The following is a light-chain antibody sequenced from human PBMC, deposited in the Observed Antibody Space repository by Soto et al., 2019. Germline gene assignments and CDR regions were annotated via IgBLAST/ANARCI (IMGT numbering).Light chain of an antibody. CDR1: QSVSSN. Sequence: EIVMTQSPATLSVSPGHRATLSCRASQSVSSNLAWYQQKPGQATRLLIYGASTMATGIPARFIGSGSGTDFTLTINSLQSEAFAVYFCQQYNNWPPYSFGQGTKLEIK. V-gene: IGKV3-15*01. J-gene: IGKJ2*01. CDR3: QQYNNWPPYS. CDR2: GAS.